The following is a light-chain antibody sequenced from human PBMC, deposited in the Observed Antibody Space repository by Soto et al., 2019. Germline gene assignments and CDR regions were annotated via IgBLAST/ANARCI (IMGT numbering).Light chain of an antibody. Sequence: EIVMKQSPATLSVSLGERATLSCRASQSVSSSHLAWYQQKGGQAPRLLFYGASRRATGIPDRFSGSGSGTDFTLTISRLQPEDFAVFYCQQYGGSPGTFGQGTKVDIK. CDR2: GAS. CDR1: QSVSSSH. V-gene: IGKV3-20*01. J-gene: IGKJ1*01. CDR3: QQYGGSPGT.